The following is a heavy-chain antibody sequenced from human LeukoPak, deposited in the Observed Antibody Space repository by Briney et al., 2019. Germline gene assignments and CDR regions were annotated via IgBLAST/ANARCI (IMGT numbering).Heavy chain of an antibody. Sequence: VASVKVSCKASGYTFTSYGISWVRQAPGQGLEWMGWINPNSGGTNYAQKFQGWVTMTRDTSISTAYMELSRLRSDDTAVYYCARDPRGAVAAPTYYFDYWGQGTLVTVSS. CDR2: INPNSGGT. D-gene: IGHD6-19*01. CDR1: GYTFTSYG. V-gene: IGHV1-2*04. J-gene: IGHJ4*02. CDR3: ARDPRGAVAAPTYYFDY.